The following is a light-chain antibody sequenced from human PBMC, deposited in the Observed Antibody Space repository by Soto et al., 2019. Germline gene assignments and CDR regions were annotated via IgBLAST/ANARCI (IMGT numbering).Light chain of an antibody. CDR1: QSVSSN. J-gene: IGKJ1*01. CDR2: GAS. CDR3: QQYNNWPWT. Sequence: EIVMTQSPATLSVSPGERATLSCRASQSVSSNLAWYQQKPGQAPRLLIYGASTRPTGIPARFSGSGSGTEFTLTISSLQSENFAFYYCQQYNNWPWTFAQGTKV. V-gene: IGKV3-15*01.